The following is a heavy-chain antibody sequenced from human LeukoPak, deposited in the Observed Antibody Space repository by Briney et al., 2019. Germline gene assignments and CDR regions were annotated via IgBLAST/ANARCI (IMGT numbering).Heavy chain of an antibody. CDR3: ARGRSGYGPFDAFDI. V-gene: IGHV3-23*01. D-gene: IGHD3-22*01. CDR2: ISGSGANT. Sequence: GGSLRLSCAASRFTFSSYAMSWVRQAPGEGLEWVSAISGSGANTYYADSVKGRFAASRDNSKDTLYLQMRSLRAEDTAVYYCARGRSGYGPFDAFDIWGHGTWVTVSS. CDR1: RFTFSSYA. J-gene: IGHJ3*02.